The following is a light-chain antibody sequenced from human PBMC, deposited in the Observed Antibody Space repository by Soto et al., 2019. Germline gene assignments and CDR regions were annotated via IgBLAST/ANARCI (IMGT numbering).Light chain of an antibody. CDR2: GAS. CDR3: QQYHTWPIT. Sequence: EAVMTQSPATLSVSPGESATLSCRASQSVNSHLAWYQQKLGQAPRLLIYGASTRATGIPARFSGSGSGTEFTLTISSLQSEDCAIYYCQQYHTWPITFGGGTKVDIK. V-gene: IGKV3-15*01. CDR1: QSVNSH. J-gene: IGKJ4*01.